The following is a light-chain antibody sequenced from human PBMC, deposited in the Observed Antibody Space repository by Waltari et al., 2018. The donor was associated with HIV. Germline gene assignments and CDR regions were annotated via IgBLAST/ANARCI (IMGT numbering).Light chain of an antibody. CDR3: SSYAGSNNVV. CDR2: EVS. CDR1: SSDVGGYNY. Sequence: QSALTQPPSASGSPGQSVTLPCPGTSSDVGGYNYVSVYQQHPGKAPKLTIYEVSKRPSGVPDRFSGSKSGNTASLTVSGLQAEDEADYYCSSYAGSNNVVFGGGTKLTVL. J-gene: IGLJ2*01. V-gene: IGLV2-8*01.